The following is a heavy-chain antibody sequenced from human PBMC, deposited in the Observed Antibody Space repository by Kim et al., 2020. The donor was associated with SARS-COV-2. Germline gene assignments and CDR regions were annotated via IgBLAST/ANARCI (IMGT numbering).Heavy chain of an antibody. CDR2: ISSSSSYI. CDR1: GFTFSSYS. CDR3: ARDSSSGWSEDYYYYYGMDV. Sequence: GGSLRLSCAASGFTFSSYSMNWVRQAPGKGLEWVSSISSSSSYIYYADSVKGRFTISRDNAKNSLNLQMNSLRAEDTAVYYCARDSSSGWSEDYYYYYGMDVWGQGTTVTVSS. J-gene: IGHJ6*02. D-gene: IGHD6-19*01. V-gene: IGHV3-21*01.